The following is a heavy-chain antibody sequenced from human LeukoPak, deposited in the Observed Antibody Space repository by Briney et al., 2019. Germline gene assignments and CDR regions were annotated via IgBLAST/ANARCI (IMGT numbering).Heavy chain of an antibody. CDR3: ARVLAVAGVDY. J-gene: IGHJ4*02. Sequence: PSETLSLTCVVSGYSISSGYYWGWIRQPPRKGLEWIGSIYHSGSTYYNPSLKSRVTISVDTSKNQFSLKLSSVTAADTAVYYCARVLAVAGVDYWGQGTLVTVSS. CDR2: IYHSGST. V-gene: IGHV4-38-2*01. CDR1: GYSISSGYY. D-gene: IGHD6-19*01.